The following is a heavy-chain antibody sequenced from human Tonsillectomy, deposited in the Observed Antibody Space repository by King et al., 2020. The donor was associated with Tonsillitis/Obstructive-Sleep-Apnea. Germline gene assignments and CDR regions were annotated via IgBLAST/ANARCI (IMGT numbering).Heavy chain of an antibody. J-gene: IGHJ4*02. CDR3: ARDSLSHYYDSSAYYSFNY. D-gene: IGHD3-22*01. V-gene: IGHV1-18*01. CDR1: GYTFINYG. Sequence: QLVQSGAEVKKPGASVKVSCKASGYTFINYGISWVRQAPGQGLEWMAWIIPHNGHTNYAQKLQGRVTMTTDASTSTTYMELRSLRSDDTAVYYCARDSLSHYYDSSAYYSFNYWGQGTLVIVSS. CDR2: IIPHNGHT.